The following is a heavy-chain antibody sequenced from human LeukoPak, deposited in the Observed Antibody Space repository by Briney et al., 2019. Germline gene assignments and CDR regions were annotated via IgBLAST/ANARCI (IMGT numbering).Heavy chain of an antibody. CDR1: GGSISSSNW. J-gene: IGHJ4*02. CDR3: ARAFGYDSSGYYSNPLDY. V-gene: IGHV4-4*02. Sequence: SETLSLICTVSGGSISSSNWWSWVRQPPGKGLEWIGEIYHSGSTNYNPSFKRRVNISVDKSKNQFSLKLSSVTAADTAVYYCARAFGYDSSGYYSNPLDYWGQGTLVTVSS. D-gene: IGHD3-22*01. CDR2: IYHSGST.